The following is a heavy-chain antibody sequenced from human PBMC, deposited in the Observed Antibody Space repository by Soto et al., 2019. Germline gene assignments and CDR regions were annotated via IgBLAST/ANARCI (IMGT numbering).Heavy chain of an antibody. Sequence: GGSLRLSCAASGFTFSSYAMHWVRQAPGKGLEWVAVISYDGSNKYYADSVKGRFTISRDNSKNTLYLQMNSLRAEDTAVYYCARDRDSGYDYYYGMDVWGQGTTVTVSS. J-gene: IGHJ6*02. CDR3: ARDRDSGYDYYYGMDV. V-gene: IGHV3-30-3*01. CDR1: GFTFSSYA. D-gene: IGHD6-19*01. CDR2: ISYDGSNK.